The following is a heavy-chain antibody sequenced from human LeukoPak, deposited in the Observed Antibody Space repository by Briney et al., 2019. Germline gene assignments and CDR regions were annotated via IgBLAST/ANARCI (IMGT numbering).Heavy chain of an antibody. V-gene: IGHV4-59*11. Sequence: PSETLSLTCTVSGGSISSHYWSWIRQPPGKGLEWIGYIYYSGSTNYNPSLKSRVTISVDTSKNQLSLKLSSVTAADTAVYYCARGVSSRHLGFDYWGQGTLVTVSS. CDR2: IYYSGST. CDR3: ARGVSSRHLGFDY. CDR1: GGSISSHY. D-gene: IGHD6-13*01. J-gene: IGHJ4*02.